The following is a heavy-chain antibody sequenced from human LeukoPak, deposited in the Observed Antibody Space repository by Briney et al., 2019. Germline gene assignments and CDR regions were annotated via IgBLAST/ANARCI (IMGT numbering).Heavy chain of an antibody. CDR1: GFTFSSYS. CDR3: ARDLTTVTTK. Sequence: SGGSLRLSCAASGFTFSSYSMNWVRQAPGKGLEWVSSISSSSSYIYYADSVKGRFTISRDNAKNSLYLQMSSLRAEDTAVYYCARDLTTVTTKWGQGTLVTVSS. CDR2: ISSSSSYI. V-gene: IGHV3-21*01. J-gene: IGHJ4*02. D-gene: IGHD4-17*01.